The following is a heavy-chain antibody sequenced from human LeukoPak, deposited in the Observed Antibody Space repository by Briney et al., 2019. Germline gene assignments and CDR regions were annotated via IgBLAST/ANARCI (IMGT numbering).Heavy chain of an antibody. CDR2: IYSGGNT. D-gene: IGHD3-10*01. CDR1: GFTVSSNS. Sequence: HAGGSLRLSCTVSGFTVSSNSWSWVRQAPGKGLEWVSFIYSGGNTHYSDSVKGRFTISRDNSKNTLYLQMNSLRAEDTAIYYCAKDLVTGSLDYWGQGTLVTVSS. V-gene: IGHV3-53*01. J-gene: IGHJ4*02. CDR3: AKDLVTGSLDY.